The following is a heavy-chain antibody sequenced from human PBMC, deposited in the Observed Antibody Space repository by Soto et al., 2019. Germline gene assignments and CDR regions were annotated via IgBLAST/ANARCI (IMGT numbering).Heavy chain of an antibody. D-gene: IGHD3-22*01. J-gene: IGHJ6*02. CDR2: ISAYNGNT. CDR3: ARGSDYYDSSGYYQHAPSYYGMDV. CDR1: SYTFTSYG. Sequence: SVEVSVNAASYTFTSYGISWVRQAPGQGLEWMGWISAYNGNTNYAQKLQGRVTMTTDTSTSTAYMELSSLRSEDTAVYYCARGSDYYDSSGYYQHAPSYYGMDVWGQGTTVTVSS. V-gene: IGHV1-18*04.